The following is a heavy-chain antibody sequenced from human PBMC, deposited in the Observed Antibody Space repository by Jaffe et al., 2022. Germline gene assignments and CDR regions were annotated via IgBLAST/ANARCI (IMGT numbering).Heavy chain of an antibody. CDR2: INPSGGST. J-gene: IGHJ6*03. Sequence: QVQLVQSGAEVKKPGASVKVSCKASGYTFTSYYMHWVRQAPGQGLEWMGIINPSGGSTSYAQKFQGRVTMTRDTSTSTVYMELSSLRSEDTAVYYCARGDHLLTTYYYDSSGLGFPYYYYMDVWGKGTTVTVSS. V-gene: IGHV1-46*01. CDR3: ARGDHLLTTYYYDSSGLGFPYYYYMDV. D-gene: IGHD3-22*01. CDR1: GYTFTSYY.